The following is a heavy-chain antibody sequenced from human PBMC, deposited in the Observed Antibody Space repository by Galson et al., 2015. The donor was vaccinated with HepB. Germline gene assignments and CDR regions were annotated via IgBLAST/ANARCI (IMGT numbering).Heavy chain of an antibody. CDR2: ISAYNGDT. D-gene: IGHD2-2*01. CDR1: GYTFSSYG. CDR3: ARVVPVATLGLVDY. J-gene: IGHJ4*02. Sequence: SVKVSCKASGYTFSSYGISWVRQAPGQGLEWMGWISAYNGDTNYAQKFQGRVTMTRDPSTSTAYMELRSLRSDDTAVYYCARVVPVATLGLVDYWGQGTLVTVSS. V-gene: IGHV1-18*04.